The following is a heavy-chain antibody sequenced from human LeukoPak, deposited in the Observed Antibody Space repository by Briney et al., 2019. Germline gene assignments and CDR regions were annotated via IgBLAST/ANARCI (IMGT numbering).Heavy chain of an antibody. CDR1: GFTFSSYA. J-gene: IGHJ4*02. D-gene: IGHD6-19*01. CDR3: ARDSIAVAGTWFDY. CDR2: ISYDGSNK. V-gene: IGHV3-30*04. Sequence: GGSLRLSCAASGFTFSSYAMHWLRQAPGKGLEWVAVISYDGSNKYYADSVKGRFTISTDNSKNTLYLQMNSLRAEDTAVYYWARDSIAVAGTWFDYWGQGTLVTVSS.